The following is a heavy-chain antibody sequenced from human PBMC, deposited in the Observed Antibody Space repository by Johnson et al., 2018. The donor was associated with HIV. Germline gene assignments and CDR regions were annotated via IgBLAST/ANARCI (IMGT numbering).Heavy chain of an antibody. Sequence: VQLVESGGGLVQPGGSLRLSCAASGFTLSTYWMSWVRQAPGKGLEWVSYISSSGSTIYYADSVKGRFTISRDNAKNSLYLQMNSLRAEDTAVYYCAREGPAAYIWAFDIWGQGTMVTVSS. D-gene: IGHD2-2*01. CDR3: AREGPAAYIWAFDI. V-gene: IGHV3-48*04. CDR2: ISSSGSTI. J-gene: IGHJ3*02. CDR1: GFTLSTYW.